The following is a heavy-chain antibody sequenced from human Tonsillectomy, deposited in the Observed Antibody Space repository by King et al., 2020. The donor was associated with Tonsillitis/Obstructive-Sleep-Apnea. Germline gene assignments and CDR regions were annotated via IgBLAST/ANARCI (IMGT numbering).Heavy chain of an antibody. CDR3: ARDSHHITIFGVVPDY. J-gene: IGHJ4*02. V-gene: IGHV3-33*01. Sequence: QVQLVESGGGVVQPGRSLRLSCAASGFTFSSYGMHWVRQAPGKGLEWVAVIWYDGSNKYYADSVKGRFTISRDNSKNTLYLQMNSLRAEDTAVYYCARDSHHITIFGVVPDYWGQGTPVTVSS. D-gene: IGHD3-3*01. CDR2: IWYDGSNK. CDR1: GFTFSSYG.